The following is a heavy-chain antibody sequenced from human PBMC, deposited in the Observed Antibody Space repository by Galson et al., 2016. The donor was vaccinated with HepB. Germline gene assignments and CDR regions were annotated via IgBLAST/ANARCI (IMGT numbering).Heavy chain of an antibody. D-gene: IGHD2-15*01. Sequence: SETLSLTCAVTGGSLSGYWWSWIRQPPGKGLEWVGYVDHSGSTKFNPSLKSRVTISVDTSKNQFSLRLTSVTAAETALYFCARYSSSWSKYFQLWGRGSQVVVSS. CDR1: GGSLSGYW. J-gene: IGHJ1*01. CDR2: VDHSGST. CDR3: ARYSSSWSKYFQL. V-gene: IGHV4-34*01.